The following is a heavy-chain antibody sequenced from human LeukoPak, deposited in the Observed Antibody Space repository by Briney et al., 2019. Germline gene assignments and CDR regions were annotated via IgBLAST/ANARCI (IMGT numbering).Heavy chain of an antibody. V-gene: IGHV3-48*01. CDR1: GFTFSSYS. CDR3: AKDRTLGILGYFQH. D-gene: IGHD7-27*01. CDR2: ISSSSSTI. Sequence: PGGSLRLSCAASGFTFSSYSMNWVRQAPGKGLEWVSYISSSSSTIYYADSVKGRFTISRDNAKNSLYLQMNSLRAEDTALYYCAKDRTLGILGYFQHWGQGTLVTVSS. J-gene: IGHJ1*01.